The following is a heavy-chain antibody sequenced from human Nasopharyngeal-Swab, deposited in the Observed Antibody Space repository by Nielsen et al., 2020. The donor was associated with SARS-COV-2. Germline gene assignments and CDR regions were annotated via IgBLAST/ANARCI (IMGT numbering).Heavy chain of an antibody. CDR1: GGTFSSYA. J-gene: IGHJ3*02. D-gene: IGHD2-15*01. Sequence: SVKVSCKASGGTFSSYAIGWVRQAPGQGLEWMGGIIPIFGTANYAQKFQGRVTITADESTSTAYMELSSLRSEDTAVYYCARESVVVAAYNAFDIWGQGTMVTVSS. CDR2: IIPIFGTA. CDR3: ARESVVVAAYNAFDI. V-gene: IGHV1-69*13.